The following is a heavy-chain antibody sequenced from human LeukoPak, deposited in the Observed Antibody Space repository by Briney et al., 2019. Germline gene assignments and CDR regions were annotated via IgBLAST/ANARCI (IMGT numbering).Heavy chain of an antibody. CDR2: ISWNSGSI. CDR3: AKDFSSSSVVGYFDY. V-gene: IGHV3-9*01. CDR1: GFTLDDYA. J-gene: IGHJ4*02. D-gene: IGHD6-6*01. Sequence: SGGSLRLSCAASGFTLDDYAMHWVRQAPGKGLEWVSGISWNSGSIGYADSVKGRFTISRDNAKNSLYLQMNSLRAEDTALYYCAKDFSSSSVVGYFDYWGQGTLVTVSS.